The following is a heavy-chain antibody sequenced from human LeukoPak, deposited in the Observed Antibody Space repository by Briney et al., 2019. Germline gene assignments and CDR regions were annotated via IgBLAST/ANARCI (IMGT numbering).Heavy chain of an antibody. Sequence: SETLSLTCTVSGGSISSYYWSWIRQPPGKGLEWIGYIYSSGNTHYNPSLKSRVTISVDTSKNQFSLKLNYVTAADTAVYYCATYLDRNADYYFDYWGQGTLVTVSS. CDR3: ATYLDRNADYYFDY. CDR1: GGSISSYY. V-gene: IGHV4-59*01. CDR2: IYSSGNT. J-gene: IGHJ4*02. D-gene: IGHD4-17*01.